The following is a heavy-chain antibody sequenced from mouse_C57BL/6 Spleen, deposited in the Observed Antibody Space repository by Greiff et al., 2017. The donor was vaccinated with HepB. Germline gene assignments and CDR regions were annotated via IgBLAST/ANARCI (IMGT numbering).Heavy chain of an antibody. CDR2: ISDGGSYT. CDR3: AREEGSYAMDY. V-gene: IGHV5-4*01. J-gene: IGHJ4*01. Sequence: EVHLVESGGGLVKPGGSLKLSCAASGFTFSSYAMSWVRQTPEKRLEWVATISDGGSYTYYPDNVKGRFTISRDNAKNNLYLQMSHLKSEDTAMYYCAREEGSYAMDYWGQGTSVTVSS. CDR1: GFTFSSYA.